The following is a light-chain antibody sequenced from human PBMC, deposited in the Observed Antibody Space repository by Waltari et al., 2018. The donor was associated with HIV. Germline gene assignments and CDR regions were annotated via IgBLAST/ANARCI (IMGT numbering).Light chain of an antibody. J-gene: IGKJ1*01. CDR2: AAS. V-gene: IGKV1-16*02. CDR3: QQYKSYPWT. CDR1: QAISNY. Sequence: DIQMTQSPSPLSASVGDRFTITCRARQAISNYLAWFQQKPGKAPKSLIDAASRLQSGGASKFSGSGAETDCTLTISSLQPEDFATYCCQQYKSYPWTFGQGTKVEIK.